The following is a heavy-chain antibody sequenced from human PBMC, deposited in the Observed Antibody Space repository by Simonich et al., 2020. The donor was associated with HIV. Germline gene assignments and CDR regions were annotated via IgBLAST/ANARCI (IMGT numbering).Heavy chain of an antibody. D-gene: IGHD3-22*01. V-gene: IGHV4-34*01. CDR1: GGSFSGYY. J-gene: IGHJ4*02. CDR3: ARSPYYYDISGDLDY. Sequence: QVHLQQWGAGLLKPSETLSLTCAVYGGSFSGYYWNWIRQPPWKGLEWIGEIDHSASTNYNPSLKSRVTISVDTSKNQFSLNLSSVTAADTAVYYCARSPYYYDISGDLDYWGQGTLVTVSS. CDR2: IDHSAST.